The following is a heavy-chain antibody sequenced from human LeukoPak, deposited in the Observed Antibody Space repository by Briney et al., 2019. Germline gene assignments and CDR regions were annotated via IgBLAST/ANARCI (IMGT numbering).Heavy chain of an antibody. CDR2: IIPIFGTA. CDR3: AGLGYCSSTSCYTPDY. J-gene: IGHJ4*02. Sequence: SVKVSCTASGYTFTSYGISWVRQAPGQGLEWMGGIIPIFGTANHAQKFQGRVTITADESTSTAYMELSSLRSEDTAVYYCAGLGYCSSTSCYTPDYWGQGTLVTVSS. CDR1: GYTFTSYG. V-gene: IGHV1-69*13. D-gene: IGHD2-2*02.